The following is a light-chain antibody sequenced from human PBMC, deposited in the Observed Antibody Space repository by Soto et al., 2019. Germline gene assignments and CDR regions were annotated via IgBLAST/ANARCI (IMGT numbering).Light chain of an antibody. CDR1: SSNIGAYYD. J-gene: IGLJ7*01. Sequence: QSALTQPPSVSGAPGQRVTISCTGTSSNIGAYYDVNWYQIVPGKAPKLLISRNNNRPSGVPDRFSGSKSDTSASLAITGLQSEDEAEYYCQSFDTALSSSIFGGGTQLTGL. CDR2: RNN. CDR3: QSFDTALSSSI. V-gene: IGLV1-40*01.